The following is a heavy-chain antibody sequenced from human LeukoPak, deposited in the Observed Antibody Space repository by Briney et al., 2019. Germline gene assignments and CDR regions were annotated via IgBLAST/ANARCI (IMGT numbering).Heavy chain of an antibody. D-gene: IGHD3-10*01. CDR2: XXXXNGNT. V-gene: IGHV1-18*01. CDR1: GYTFTNYG. J-gene: IGHJ5*02. CDR3: ARDFPYNYGSGSPSNWFDP. Sequence: GASVKVSCKASGYTFTNYGISWVRQAPGQGLEWMGWXXXXNGNTNYAQKLQGRVTMTTDTSRSTGYMELRSLRSDDTAVYYCARDFPYNYGSGSPSNWFDPWGQGTLVTVSS.